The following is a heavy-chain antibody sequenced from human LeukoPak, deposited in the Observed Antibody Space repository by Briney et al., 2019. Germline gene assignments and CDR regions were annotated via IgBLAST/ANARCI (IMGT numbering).Heavy chain of an antibody. Sequence: GGSLRLSCAASGFTFSSSAMSWVRQAPEKGLEWVSTISGSGGNTYYADSMKGRFTISRDNSKNTLYLQMNSLRAEDTAVYYCAKLSGGTTDFDYWGQGTLVTVSS. J-gene: IGHJ4*02. D-gene: IGHD4-11*01. CDR3: AKLSGGTTDFDY. CDR1: GFTFSSSA. CDR2: ISGSGGNT. V-gene: IGHV3-23*01.